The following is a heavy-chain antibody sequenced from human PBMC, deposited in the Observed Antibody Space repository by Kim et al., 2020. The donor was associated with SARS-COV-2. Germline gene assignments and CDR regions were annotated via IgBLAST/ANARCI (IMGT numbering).Heavy chain of an antibody. D-gene: IGHD4-17*01. J-gene: IGHJ4*02. CDR1: GFTFSHYT. V-gene: IGHV3-21*01. Sequence: GGSLRLSCAASGFTFSHYTMTWVRQAPGGGLEWVSSISSAGDFIYYADSAKGRFTIFRDNAENSVYLQMHSLRAEDTAVYYCARVPLTTATTGSVDFWGQGTLVSVSS. CDR3: ARVPLTTATTGSVDF. CDR2: ISSAGDFI.